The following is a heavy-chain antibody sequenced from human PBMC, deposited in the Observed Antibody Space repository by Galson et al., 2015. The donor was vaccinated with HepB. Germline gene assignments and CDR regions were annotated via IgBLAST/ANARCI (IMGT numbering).Heavy chain of an antibody. V-gene: IGHV1-3*01. CDR1: GYTFTSYA. Sequence: SVKVSCKASGYTFTSYAMHWVRQAPGQRLEWMGWINAGNGNTKYSQKFQGRVTITRDTSASTAYMELSSLRSEDTAVYYCARPQYDSSGYPLYYFDYWAREPWSPSPQ. CDR3: ARPQYDSSGYPLYYFDY. CDR2: INAGNGNT. J-gene: IGHJ4*02. D-gene: IGHD3-22*01.